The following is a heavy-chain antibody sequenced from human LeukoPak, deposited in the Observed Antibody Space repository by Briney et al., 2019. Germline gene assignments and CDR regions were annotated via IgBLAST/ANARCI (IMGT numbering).Heavy chain of an antibody. CDR3: ARVGGYCSSTSCYSGGPDYYYGMDV. V-gene: IGHV4-4*07. D-gene: IGHD2-2*02. J-gene: IGHJ6*02. CDR1: GASISSYY. Sequence: SETLSLTCSVSGASISSYYWTWIRQPAGKGLEWIGRIYTSGSTNYNPSLKSRVTMSVDTSKNQFSLKLSSVTAADTAVYYCARVGGYCSSTSCYSGGPDYYYGMDVWGQGTTVTVTS. CDR2: IYTSGST.